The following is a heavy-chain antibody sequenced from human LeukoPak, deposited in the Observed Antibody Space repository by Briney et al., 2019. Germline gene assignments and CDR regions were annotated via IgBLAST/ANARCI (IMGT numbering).Heavy chain of an antibody. V-gene: IGHV4-61*02. D-gene: IGHD1-26*01. CDR3: ARAGGSYFDY. Sequence: PSETLSLTSTVSGGSISSGSYYWSWIRQPAGKGLEWIGRIYTSGSTNYNPSLKSRVTISVDTSKNQFSLKLSSVTAADTAVYYCARAGGSYFDYWGQGTLVTVSS. CDR2: IYTSGST. CDR1: GGSISSGSYY. J-gene: IGHJ4*02.